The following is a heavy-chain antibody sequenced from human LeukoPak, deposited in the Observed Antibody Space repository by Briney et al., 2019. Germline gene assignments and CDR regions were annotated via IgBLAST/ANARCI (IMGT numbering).Heavy chain of an antibody. Sequence: GGSLRLSCEASGLTFSSYAMSWVRQAPGKGLEWVSAISGSGGSTYYADSVKGRFTISRDNSDNTLFLQMNSLRPEDTAVYYCAKGSYYCSDSCPQYYYYMDFWGKGTTVIVSS. CDR1: GLTFSSYA. J-gene: IGHJ6*03. V-gene: IGHV3-23*01. CDR3: AKGSYYCSDSCPQYYYYMDF. CDR2: ISGSGGST. D-gene: IGHD2-15*01.